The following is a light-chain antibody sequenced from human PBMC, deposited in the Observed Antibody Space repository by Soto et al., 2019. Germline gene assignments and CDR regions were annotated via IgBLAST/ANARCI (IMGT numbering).Light chain of an antibody. J-gene: IGKJ1*01. V-gene: IGKV3-20*01. CDR3: QQYGSAPWA. Sequence: EIVLTQSPGTLSLSPGERATLSCRASQSVSSSYLAWYQQKPGQAPRLLIYGASSRATGIPDRFSGSGSGTDLTLTSSRLEHEDFAVYYCQQYGSAPWAFGQGTKVEIK. CDR2: GAS. CDR1: QSVSSSY.